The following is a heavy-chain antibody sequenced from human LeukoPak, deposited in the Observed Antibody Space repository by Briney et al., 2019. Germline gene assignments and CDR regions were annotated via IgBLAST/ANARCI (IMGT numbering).Heavy chain of an antibody. D-gene: IGHD1-26*01. Sequence: PSETLSLTCSVSGASISSHYWGWIRQPPGKGLEWIGTIYYNGGTYPNPSLKSRVTISVDTSKNQFSLKLSSVTAADTAVYYCAREDRVGATTGSGYWGQGTLVTVSS. CDR1: GASISSHY. CDR3: AREDRVGATTGSGY. J-gene: IGHJ4*02. V-gene: IGHV4-39*01. CDR2: IYYNGGT.